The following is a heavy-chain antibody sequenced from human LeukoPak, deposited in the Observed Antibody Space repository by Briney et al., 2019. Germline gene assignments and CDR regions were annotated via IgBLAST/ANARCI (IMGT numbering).Heavy chain of an antibody. J-gene: IGHJ4*02. CDR3: ARDNYGDNFIDY. D-gene: IGHD4-17*01. CDR1: GFTFSSCE. CDR2: ISSSGNTI. V-gene: IGHV3-48*03. Sequence: GGSLRLSCAASGFTFSSCEMNWVRLAPGKGLEGVSYISSSGNTIYYADSVKGRFTISRDNAKNSLYLQMNSLRAEDTAVYYCARDNYGDNFIDYWGQGTLVTVSS.